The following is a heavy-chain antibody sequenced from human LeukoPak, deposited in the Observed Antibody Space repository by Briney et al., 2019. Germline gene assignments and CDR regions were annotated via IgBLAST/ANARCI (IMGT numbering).Heavy chain of an antibody. V-gene: IGHV4-39*07. Sequence: SETLFLTCTVSGDSITSSSYCWGWIRQPPGKGLEWIGTMYYTGTIYYNPSLKSRVTISVDTSKNQFSLSLSSVTAANTAVYYCARPIRNWGQGTLVIVSS. CDR1: GDSITSSSYC. CDR2: MYYTGTI. J-gene: IGHJ4*02. CDR3: ARPIRN.